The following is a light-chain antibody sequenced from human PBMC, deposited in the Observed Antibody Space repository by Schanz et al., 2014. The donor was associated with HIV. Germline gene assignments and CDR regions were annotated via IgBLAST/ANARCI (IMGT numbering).Light chain of an antibody. J-gene: IGLJ3*02. CDR1: SSNIGADYD. CDR3: AAWDDSLNGWV. Sequence: QSVLAQPPSVSGAPGQRVTISCTGSSSNIGADYDVHWYQLLPGTAPKLLIFDNTNRPSGVPARFSGSKSGSSASLAISGLQDEDEADYYCAAWDDSLNGWVFGGGTKLTVL. CDR2: DNT. V-gene: IGLV1-40*01.